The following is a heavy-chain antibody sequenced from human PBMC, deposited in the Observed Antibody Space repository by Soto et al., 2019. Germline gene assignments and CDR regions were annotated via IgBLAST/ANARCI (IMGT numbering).Heavy chain of an antibody. CDR1: GYPFTSYG. J-gene: IGHJ3*02. V-gene: IGHV1-18*01. Sequence: QGQLLQSGDEVKTPGASMRVSCRASGYPFTSYGISWVRQAPGQGLEWVAWISAYDGKRDTAQKFQDRVTMTLDTSTDTAHMDLGDLTSADTAVYYCARGRIVASIHDAFEIWGQGTKVTVSS. CDR3: ARGRIVASIHDAFEI. CDR2: ISAYDGKR. D-gene: IGHD5-12*01.